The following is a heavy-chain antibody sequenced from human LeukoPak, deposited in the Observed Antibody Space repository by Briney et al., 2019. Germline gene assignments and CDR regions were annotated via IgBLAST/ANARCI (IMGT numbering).Heavy chain of an antibody. J-gene: IGHJ5*02. Sequence: SQTLSLTCAISGDSVSSNSAAWNWIRQSPSRGLEWLGRTYYRSKWYNDYAVSVKSRITINPDTSKNQFSLQLNSVTPEDTAVYYCARDTGVPSFRLPGIAAAGFDPWGQGTLVTVSS. CDR1: GDSVSSNSAA. CDR2: TYYRSKWYN. CDR3: ARDTGVPSFRLPGIAAAGFDP. D-gene: IGHD6-13*01. V-gene: IGHV6-1*01.